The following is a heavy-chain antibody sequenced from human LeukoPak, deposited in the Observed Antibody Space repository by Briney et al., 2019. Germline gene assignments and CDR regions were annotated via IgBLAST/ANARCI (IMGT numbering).Heavy chain of an antibody. CDR3: ARASYSYDINGWVPFDY. CDR1: GGSISSGDNY. CDR2: IYTSGST. J-gene: IGHJ4*02. Sequence: SQTLSLTCAVSGGSISSGDNYWSWIRQPAGKGLEWIGRIYTSGSTNYNPSLKSRVTISGDTSKNQFSLRLSSVTAADTAVYYCARASYSYDINGWVPFDYWGQGTLVTVSS. V-gene: IGHV4-61*02. D-gene: IGHD3-22*01.